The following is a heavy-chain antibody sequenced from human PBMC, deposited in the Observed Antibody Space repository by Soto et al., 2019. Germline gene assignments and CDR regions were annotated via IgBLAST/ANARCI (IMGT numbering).Heavy chain of an antibody. Sequence: QVQLVQSGAEVKKPGSSVKVSCKASGGTFSSYAISWVRQAPGQGLEWMGGFIPILGTANYAQKCQGRVTITADDSTSXAHMELSSLRPEATAVYSCASGITIFGVVIAPLDYWGQGTLVTVSS. CDR3: ASGITIFGVVIAPLDY. CDR1: GGTFSSYA. D-gene: IGHD3-3*01. V-gene: IGHV1-69*12. J-gene: IGHJ4*02. CDR2: FIPILGTA.